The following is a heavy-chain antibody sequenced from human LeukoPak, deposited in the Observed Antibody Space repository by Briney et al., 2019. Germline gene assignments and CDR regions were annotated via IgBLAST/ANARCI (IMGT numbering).Heavy chain of an antibody. Sequence: SETLPLTCTVSGGSISSYYWSWIRQPPGKGLEWIGHIYYSGSTNYNPSLKSRVTISVDTSKNQFSLKLSSVTAADTAVYYCARAPGYSSGWYDYWGQGTLVTVSS. CDR1: GGSISSYY. CDR2: IYYSGST. J-gene: IGHJ4*02. D-gene: IGHD6-19*01. V-gene: IGHV4-59*01. CDR3: ARAPGYSSGWYDY.